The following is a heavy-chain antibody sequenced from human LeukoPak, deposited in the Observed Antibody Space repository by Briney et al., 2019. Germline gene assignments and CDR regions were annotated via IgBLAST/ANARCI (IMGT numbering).Heavy chain of an antibody. J-gene: IGHJ4*02. CDR1: GGSFSGYY. CDR3: ARGIVHGDDFWSGYHNIPWDY. Sequence: PSETLSLTCAVYGGSFSGYYWSWIRQPPGKGLEWIGEINHSGSTNYNPSLKSRVTISVDTSKNQFSLKLSSVTAADTAVYYCARGIVHGDDFWSGYHNIPWDYWGQGTLVTVSS. D-gene: IGHD3-3*01. CDR2: INHSGST. V-gene: IGHV4-34*01.